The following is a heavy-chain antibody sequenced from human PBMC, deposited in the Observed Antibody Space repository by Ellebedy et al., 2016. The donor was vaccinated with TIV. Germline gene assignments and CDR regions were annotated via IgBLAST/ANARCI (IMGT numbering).Heavy chain of an antibody. CDR1: GGSISSYY. Sequence: MPSETLSLTCTVPGGSISSYYWSWIRQPPGKGLDWIGYIYYSGSTHYNPSLKSRVTISVDTSKNQFSLKLSSVTAADTAVYYCARHVTTTAYYYYYGMDVWGQGTTVTVSS. V-gene: IGHV4-59*08. J-gene: IGHJ6*02. D-gene: IGHD4-11*01. CDR3: ARHVTTTAYYYYYGMDV. CDR2: IYYSGST.